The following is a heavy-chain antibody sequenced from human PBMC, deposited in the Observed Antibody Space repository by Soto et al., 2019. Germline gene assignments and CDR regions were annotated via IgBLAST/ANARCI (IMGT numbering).Heavy chain of an antibody. V-gene: IGHV4-59*01. D-gene: IGHD2-2*01. CDR2: IYYSGST. J-gene: IGHJ6*03. CDR3: ARERYCSSTSCYSQPYYYMDV. CDR1: GGSIISYY. Sequence: PSETLSLTCTVSGGSIISYYWSWIRQPPWKGLEWIGYIYYSGSTNYNPSLKSRVTISVDTSKNQFSLKLSSVTAADTAVYYCARERYCSSTSCYSQPYYYMDVCGKGTTVTVSS.